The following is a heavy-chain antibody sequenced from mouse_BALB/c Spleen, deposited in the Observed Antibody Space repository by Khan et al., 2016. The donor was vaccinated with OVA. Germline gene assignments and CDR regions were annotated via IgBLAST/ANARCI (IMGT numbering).Heavy chain of an antibody. CDR3: ARQPYYHYNIMDY. V-gene: IGHV2-6-1*01. CDR1: GFSLTNYG. J-gene: IGHJ4*01. CDR2: IWSDGST. Sequence: QVQLKESGPGLAAPSQSLSITCTISGFSLTNYGVHWVRQPPGKGLEWLAVIWSDGSTTYNSALKSRLTITKDNSQSQDFLKMNSLQTDDTDIYFCARQPYYHYNIMDYWGQGTSVTVSS. D-gene: IGHD2-10*01.